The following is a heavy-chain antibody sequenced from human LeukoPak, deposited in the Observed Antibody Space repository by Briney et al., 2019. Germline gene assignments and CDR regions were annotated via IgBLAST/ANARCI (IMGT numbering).Heavy chain of an antibody. CDR3: ARHRRTSSGNYDRCTWFDP. V-gene: IGHV4-39*01. J-gene: IGHJ5*02. CDR1: GGSISSTGYY. D-gene: IGHD1-26*01. CDR2: IYNSGST. Sequence: PSETLSLTCTVSGGSISSTGYYWGWIRQPPGKGLEWIASIYNSGSTYYNPSVKSRVSISVDTSKNQFSLKVRSVTAADAAVYYCARHRRTSSGNYDRCTWFDPWGHGTLVTVSS.